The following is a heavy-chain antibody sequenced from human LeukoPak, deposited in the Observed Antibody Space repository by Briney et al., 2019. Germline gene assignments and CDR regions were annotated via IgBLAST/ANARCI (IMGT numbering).Heavy chain of an antibody. CDR3: ARPIVVVVAATDY. Sequence: GGSLRLSCAASGFTFSSYAMSWARQAPGKGLEWVSAISGSGGSTYYADSVKGRFTISRDNSKNTLYLQMNSLRAEDTAVYYCARPIVVVVAATDYWGQGTLVTVSS. J-gene: IGHJ4*02. CDR2: ISGSGGST. D-gene: IGHD2-15*01. V-gene: IGHV3-23*01. CDR1: GFTFSSYA.